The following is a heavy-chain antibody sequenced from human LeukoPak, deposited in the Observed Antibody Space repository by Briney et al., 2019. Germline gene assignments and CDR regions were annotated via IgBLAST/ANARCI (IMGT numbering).Heavy chain of an antibody. J-gene: IGHJ4*02. V-gene: IGHV4-39*07. CDR3: ARVPFLGYSSGSHEY. CDR1: GGSISSSSYY. CDR2: IYYSGST. D-gene: IGHD6-19*01. Sequence: PSETLSLTCTVSGGSISSSSYYWGWIRQPPGKGLEWIGSIYYSGSTDYNPSLKSRVTISVDKSKNQFSLKLSSVTAADTAVYYCARVPFLGYSSGSHEYWGQGTLVTVSS.